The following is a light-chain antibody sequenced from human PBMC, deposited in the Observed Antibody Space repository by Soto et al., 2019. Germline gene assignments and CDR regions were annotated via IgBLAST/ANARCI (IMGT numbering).Light chain of an antibody. V-gene: IGLV2-14*01. J-gene: IGLJ1*01. CDR3: SSYTSSSTLLYV. CDR1: SSDVGGYNY. CDR2: DVS. Sequence: QSALTQPASVSGSPGQSITISCTRTSSDVGGYNYVSRYQQHPGEAPKLMIYDVSNRPSGVSDRFAGSKSGNTASLTISGLQAEEEADYYGSSYTSSSTLLYVFGTGTKLTVL.